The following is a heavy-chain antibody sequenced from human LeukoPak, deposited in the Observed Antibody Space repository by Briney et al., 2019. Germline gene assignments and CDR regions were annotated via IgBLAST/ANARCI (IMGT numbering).Heavy chain of an antibody. V-gene: IGHV4-59*08. D-gene: IGHD6-6*01. J-gene: IGHJ4*02. CDR2: IYYSGST. CDR1: GGSISSYY. Sequence: PSETLSLTCTVSGGSISSYYWSWIRQPPGKGLEWIGYIYYSGSTNYNPSLKSRVTISVDTSKNQLSLKLSSVTAADTAVYYCARHLSRKITAVGYWGQGTLVTVSS. CDR3: ARHLSRKITAVGY.